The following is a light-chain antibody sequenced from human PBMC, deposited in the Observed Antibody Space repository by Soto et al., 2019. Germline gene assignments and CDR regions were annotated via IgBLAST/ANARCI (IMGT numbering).Light chain of an antibody. Sequence: QSALTQPASLSGSPGQSITISCTGTSSDIGAYDYVSWFQQHPGKAPKLMISEVNNRPSGVSNRFSGSKSGNTAYLTISGLQAEDEADFFCCSYAGNGAWLFGGGTKVTVL. J-gene: IGLJ3*02. V-gene: IGLV2-14*01. CDR1: SSDIGAYDY. CDR3: CSYAGNGAWL. CDR2: EVN.